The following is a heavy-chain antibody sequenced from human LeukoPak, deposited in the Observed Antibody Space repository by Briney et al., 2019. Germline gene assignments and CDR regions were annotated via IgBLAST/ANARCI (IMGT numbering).Heavy chain of an antibody. J-gene: IGHJ4*02. D-gene: IGHD4-23*01. CDR2: IYSGGDT. CDR1: GITVSGSH. Sequence: GGSLRLSCAASGITVSGSHLSWVRQAAGKGLEWISLIYSGGDTKYADSVKGRFTISRDNSKNTLYLQMDSLRAEDTAVYYCARGGGNPGSFDYWGQGTLVTVSS. CDR3: ARGGGNPGSFDY. V-gene: IGHV3-53*01.